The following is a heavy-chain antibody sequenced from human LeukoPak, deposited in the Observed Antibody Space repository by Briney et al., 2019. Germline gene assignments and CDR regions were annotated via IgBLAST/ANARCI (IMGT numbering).Heavy chain of an antibody. Sequence: GGSLRLSCAASGFTFSSYSMNWVRQAPGKGLEWVSSISSSSSYIYYADSVKGRFTISRDNAKNSLYLQMNSLRAEDTAVYYCARDRADIVVVVAATPPGDAFDYWGQGTLVTVSS. J-gene: IGHJ4*02. CDR2: ISSSSSYI. V-gene: IGHV3-21*01. D-gene: IGHD2-15*01. CDR3: ARDRADIVVVVAATPPGDAFDY. CDR1: GFTFSSYS.